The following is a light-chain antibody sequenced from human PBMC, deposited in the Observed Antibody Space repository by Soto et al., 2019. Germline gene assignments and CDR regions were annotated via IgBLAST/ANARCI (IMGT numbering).Light chain of an antibody. CDR2: GAS. V-gene: IGKV1-5*01. Sequence: DIHMTQSPSTLSSSSGDRVTITFLASQSISTWLAWYQQKPGKAPKLLIYGASSLASGVPSRFSGSGSGTEFTLTISSLQPDDFATYYCQQHNGYSERMFGQGTKVDIK. CDR3: QQHNGYSERM. J-gene: IGKJ1*01. CDR1: QSISTW.